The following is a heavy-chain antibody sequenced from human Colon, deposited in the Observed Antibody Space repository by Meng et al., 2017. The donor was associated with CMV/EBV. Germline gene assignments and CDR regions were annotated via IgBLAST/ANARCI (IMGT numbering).Heavy chain of an antibody. Sequence: GGSLRLSCAASGFTFDGYAMSWVRQAPGKGLEWVSVIYGSGRSSSSADSVKGRFSISRDNSKNTLYLQMRSLRAEDTAVYYCARLLVGALDTHAFDMWGRGTMVTVSS. CDR3: ARLLVGALDTHAFDM. V-gene: IGHV3-23*03. D-gene: IGHD1-26*01. J-gene: IGHJ3*02. CDR1: GFTFDGYA. CDR2: IYGSGRSS.